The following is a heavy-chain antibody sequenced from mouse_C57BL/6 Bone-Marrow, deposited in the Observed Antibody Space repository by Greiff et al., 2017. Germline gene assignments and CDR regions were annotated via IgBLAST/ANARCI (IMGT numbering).Heavy chain of an antibody. D-gene: IGHD1-1*01. V-gene: IGHV3-3*01. CDR2: TFYSGIT. CDR1: GFSINSDCY. Sequence: EVQRVESGPSLVRPSQTLSLTCTVTGFSINSDCYWIWIRQFPGNKLEYIGYTFYSGITYYKPSLESRTYITRDTSKNQFSLKLSSVTTEDTATYYCARMDYGSGAMDYWGQGTSVTVSS. J-gene: IGHJ4*01. CDR3: ARMDYGSGAMDY.